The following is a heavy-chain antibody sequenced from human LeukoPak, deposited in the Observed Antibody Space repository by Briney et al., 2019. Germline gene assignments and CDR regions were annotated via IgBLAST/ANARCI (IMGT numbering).Heavy chain of an antibody. D-gene: IGHD3-9*01. J-gene: IGHJ5*02. CDR1: GYPFSDYY. Sequence: ASVKVSCRASGYPFSDYYIHWLRQAPGQGLESMGWINPNSGVATYPQKFKGRITVTRDTSISTVYMELTSLRPDDTAIHFCARDAYNILTGYAPGRNWFAHWGPGTLVTVSS. CDR2: INPNSGVA. CDR3: ARDAYNILTGYAPGRNWFAH. V-gene: IGHV1-2*02.